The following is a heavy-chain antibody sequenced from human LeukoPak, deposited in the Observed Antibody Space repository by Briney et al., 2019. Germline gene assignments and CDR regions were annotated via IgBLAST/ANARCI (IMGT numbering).Heavy chain of an antibody. V-gene: IGHV1-8*03. Sequence: ASVKVSCNASRYTFTSYDINWVRQSTGQGREWRGWMNPNSGNTGYAQKFQGRVTITRNTSISTAYMELSSLRSEDTAVYECARDGFRVSLYSSRWFDYWGQGTLVTVSS. CDR3: ARDGFRVSLYSSRWFDY. CDR1: RYTFTSYD. J-gene: IGHJ4*02. D-gene: IGHD6-13*01. CDR2: MNPNSGNT.